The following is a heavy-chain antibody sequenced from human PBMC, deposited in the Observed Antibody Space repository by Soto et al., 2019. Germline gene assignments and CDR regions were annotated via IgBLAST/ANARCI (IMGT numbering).Heavy chain of an antibody. CDR3: TGVNLYWGCQPRDYYYYMDV. CDR2: IRSKAYGGTT. V-gene: IGHV3-49*04. D-gene: IGHD7-27*01. CDR1: GFTFGDYA. J-gene: IGHJ6*03. Sequence: GGSLRLSCTASGFTFGDYAMSWVRQAPGKGLEWVGFIRSKAYGGTTEYAASVKGRFTISRDDSKSIAYLQMNSLKTEDTAVYYCTGVNLYWGCQPRDYYYYMDVWGKGTTVTVSS.